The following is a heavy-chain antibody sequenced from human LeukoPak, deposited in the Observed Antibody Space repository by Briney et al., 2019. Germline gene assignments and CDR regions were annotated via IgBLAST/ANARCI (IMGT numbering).Heavy chain of an antibody. Sequence: PGGSLRLSCAASGFTFSSCAMSWVRRAPGKGLEWVSPISGSGGNTYYAQSVKGRFTISRDNSENTLYLQMDTLRADDTALYSCAKDPYNTAVANTDGWFDPWGQGTLVTVSS. V-gene: IGHV3-23*01. CDR1: GFTFSSCA. CDR2: ISGSGGNT. CDR3: AKDPYNTAVANTDGWFDP. J-gene: IGHJ5*02. D-gene: IGHD6-19*01.